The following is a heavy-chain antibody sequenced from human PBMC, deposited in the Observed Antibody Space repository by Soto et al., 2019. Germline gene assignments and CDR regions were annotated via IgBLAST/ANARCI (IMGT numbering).Heavy chain of an antibody. CDR1: GASFRIGEYY. Sequence: SENLFLTFSVPGASFRIGEYYWAVIRQRPVKRLECIGFIYKSGTAKYNPHLSSRVSISVDTSKNQFFLGLKYVTAADTAVYYCVRALGRRFMEWTRYDPWGQR. CDR3: VRALGRRFMEWTRYDP. CDR2: IYKSGTA. V-gene: IGHV4-30-4*01. D-gene: IGHD3-3*01. J-gene: IGHJ5*02.